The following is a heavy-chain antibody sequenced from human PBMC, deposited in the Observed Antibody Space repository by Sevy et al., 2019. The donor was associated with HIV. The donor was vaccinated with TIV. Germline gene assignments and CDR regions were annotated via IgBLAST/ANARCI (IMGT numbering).Heavy chain of an antibody. J-gene: IGHJ6*02. Sequence: ASVKVSCRASGYTFTGYYIHWVRQAPGQGLEWMGWMNPNSGVTNYAQRFQGRVTMTREKSITTGYMELSRLRSDDTAVYYCGTWVAAGAGEIYFSAYGRDVWCQGTTVTVSS. V-gene: IGHV1-2*02. CDR3: GTWVAAGAGEIYFSAYGRDV. CDR2: MNPNSGVT. CDR1: GYTFTGYY. D-gene: IGHD6-13*01.